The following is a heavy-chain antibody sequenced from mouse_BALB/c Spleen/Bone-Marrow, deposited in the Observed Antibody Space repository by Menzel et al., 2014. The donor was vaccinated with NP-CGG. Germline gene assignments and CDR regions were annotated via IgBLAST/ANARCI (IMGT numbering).Heavy chain of an antibody. J-gene: IGHJ1*01. CDR2: INPINGYT. Sequence: VHLQQSGPELVKPGASVKMSCKASGYTFTDYSMQWIKQRPGKSLEWIGDINPINGYTVYNLKFKGKTTLTVDKSSRTTYMQLNSLTSEDSAVYYCAREAPFYAYFDFWGAGTTIAVSS. CDR1: GYTFTDYS. V-gene: IGHV1-4*02. CDR3: AREAPFYAYFDF. D-gene: IGHD1-1*01.